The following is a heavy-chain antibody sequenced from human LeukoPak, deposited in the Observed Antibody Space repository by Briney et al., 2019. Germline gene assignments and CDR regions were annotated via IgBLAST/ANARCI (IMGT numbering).Heavy chain of an antibody. CDR2: IYHSGST. D-gene: IGHD2-15*01. V-gene: IGHV4-39*01. CDR1: GGSISSGDYY. Sequence: SETLSLTCTVSGGSISSGDYYWSWIRQPPGKGLEWIGYIYHSGSTYYNPSLRSRVTISVDTSNNQFSLRLGSVTAADTAIYHCARHCCSAPSKRVFDIWGQGTMVTVSS. J-gene: IGHJ3*02. CDR3: ARHCCSAPSKRVFDI.